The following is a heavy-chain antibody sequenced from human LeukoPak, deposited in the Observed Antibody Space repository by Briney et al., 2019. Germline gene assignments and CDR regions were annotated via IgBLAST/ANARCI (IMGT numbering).Heavy chain of an antibody. V-gene: IGHV3-21*01. CDR1: GFTFSSYS. D-gene: IGHD2-2*01. J-gene: IGHJ4*02. CDR3: VSFYETY. Sequence: PGGSLRLSCAASGFTFSSYSMNWVRQAPGKGLEWVSSISSSSSYVYYADSVKGRFTISRDNAKNTVYLRMNNLRAEDTAVYYCVSFYETYWGRGTLVTVSS. CDR2: ISSSSSYV.